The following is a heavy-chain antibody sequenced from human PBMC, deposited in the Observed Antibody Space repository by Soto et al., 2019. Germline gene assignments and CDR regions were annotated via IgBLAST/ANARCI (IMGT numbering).Heavy chain of an antibody. D-gene: IGHD3-22*01. CDR3: ARHPYYYDSSGYY. V-gene: IGHV5-51*01. Sequence: GESLISCKGSGYSFTSYWIGWVRQMPGKGLEWMGIIYPGDSDTRYSPSFQGQVTISADKSISTAYLQWSSLKASDTAMYYCARHPYYYDSSGYYWGQGTLVTVSS. J-gene: IGHJ4*02. CDR2: IYPGDSDT. CDR1: GYSFTSYW.